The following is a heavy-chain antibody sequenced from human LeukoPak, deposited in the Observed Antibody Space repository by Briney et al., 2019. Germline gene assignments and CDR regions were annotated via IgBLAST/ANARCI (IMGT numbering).Heavy chain of an antibody. D-gene: IGHD6-13*01. CDR2: IYYSGST. V-gene: IGHV4-59*01. CDR1: GGSISSYY. J-gene: IGHJ4*02. Sequence: SETLSLTCTVSGGSISSYYWSWIRQPPGKGLEWIGYIYYSGSTNYNPSLKSRVTISVDTSKNQFSLKLSSVTAADTAVYYCARESKIAAAGIDYWGQGTLVTVSS. CDR3: ARESKIAAAGIDY.